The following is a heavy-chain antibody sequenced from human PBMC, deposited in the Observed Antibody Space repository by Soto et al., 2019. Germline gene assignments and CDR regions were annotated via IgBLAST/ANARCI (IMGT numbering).Heavy chain of an antibody. D-gene: IGHD3-22*01. V-gene: IGHV1-2*04. CDR3: ARGLDSSGPMLVN. CDR2: INPNSGGT. J-gene: IGHJ4*02. CDR1: GYTFTSYG. Sequence: ASVKVSCKASGYTFTSYGISWVRQAPGQGLEWMGWINPNSGGTNYAQKFQGWVTMTRDTSISTAYMELSRLRSDDTAVYYCARGLDSSGPMLVNWGQGTLVTVSS.